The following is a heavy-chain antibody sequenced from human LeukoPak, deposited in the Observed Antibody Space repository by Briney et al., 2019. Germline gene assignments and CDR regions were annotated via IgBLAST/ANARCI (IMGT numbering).Heavy chain of an antibody. V-gene: IGHV3-30*04. D-gene: IGHD6-19*01. CDR2: ISYDGSNK. CDR3: ARDSSGWFDY. Sequence: GGSLRLSCAASGFTFSSYAMHWVRQAPGKGLEWVAVISYDGSNKYYADSVKGRFTISRDNSKNTLYLQMNSLRAEDTAVYYCARDSSGWFDYWGQGTLVTVSS. CDR1: GFTFSSYA. J-gene: IGHJ4*02.